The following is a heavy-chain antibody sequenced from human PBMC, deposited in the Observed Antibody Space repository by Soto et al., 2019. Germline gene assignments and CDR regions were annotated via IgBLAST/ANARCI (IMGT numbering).Heavy chain of an antibody. CDR2: IWHDGNNK. J-gene: IGHJ6*02. CDR3: ASDLVGASDSYGLDV. CDR1: GFTFSNYG. V-gene: IGHV3-33*01. Sequence: GGSLRLSCAASGFTFSNYGMHWVRQAPGKGLEWVAIIWHDGNNKYYADSVRGRFIISRDNSKNRLYLQMNSLRAEDTAVYYCASDLVGASDSYGLDVWGQGTPVTAP. D-gene: IGHD1-26*01.